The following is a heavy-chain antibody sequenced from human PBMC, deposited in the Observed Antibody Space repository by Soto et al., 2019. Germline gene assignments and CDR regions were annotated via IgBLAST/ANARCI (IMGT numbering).Heavy chain of an antibody. CDR3: ARDSMYSSGWYYWYFDL. CDR2: IIPILGIA. CDR1: GGTFSSYT. V-gene: IGHV1-69*08. D-gene: IGHD6-19*01. J-gene: IGHJ2*01. Sequence: QVQLVQSGAEVKQPGSSVKVSCKASGGTFSSYTISWVRQAPGKGLEWMGRIIPILGIANYAQKFQGRVTITADKSTSTAYMELSSLRSEDTAVYYCARDSMYSSGWYYWYFDLWGRGTLVTVSS.